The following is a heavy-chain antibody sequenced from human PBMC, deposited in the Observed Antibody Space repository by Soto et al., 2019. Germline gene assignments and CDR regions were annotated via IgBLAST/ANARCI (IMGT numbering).Heavy chain of an antibody. J-gene: IGHJ3*02. CDR3: ARAYYNSGWYWAFHI. V-gene: IGHV4-34*01. CDR1: GGSFSGHY. Sequence: SETLSLTCAVYGGSFSGHYWSWIRQPPGKGLEWIGEINHRGSTKYNPSLKSRVNISVDTSKNQFSLKLSSVTAADTAVYFCARAYYNSGWYWAFHIWGQGTMVTVSS. CDR2: INHRGST. D-gene: IGHD6-19*01.